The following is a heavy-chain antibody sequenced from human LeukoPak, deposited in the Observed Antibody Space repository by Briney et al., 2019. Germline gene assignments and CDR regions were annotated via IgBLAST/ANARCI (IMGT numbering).Heavy chain of an antibody. CDR1: GYSISSGYY. J-gene: IGHJ4*02. V-gene: IGHV4-38-2*02. CDR3: AIESLPITIDHDY. D-gene: IGHD3-3*01. CDR2: IYHSGST. Sequence: PSETLCLTCTVSGYSISSGYYWGWIRQPPGKGLEWIGSIYHSGSTYYNPSLKSRVTISVDTSKNQFSLKLSSVTAADTAVYYCAIESLPITIDHDYWGQGTLVTVSS.